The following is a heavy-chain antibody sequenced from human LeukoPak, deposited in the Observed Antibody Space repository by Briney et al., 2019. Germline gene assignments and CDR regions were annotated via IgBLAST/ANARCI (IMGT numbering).Heavy chain of an antibody. Sequence: PGGSLRLSCAASGFAFSSYWMSWVRQAPGKGLEWVANIRPDGSEKDYVDSVKGRFTISRDNAKNSLYLQMNSLRVEDTAVYYCASRVGNARFDYWGRGTLVTVSS. J-gene: IGHJ4*02. V-gene: IGHV3-7*02. CDR1: GFAFSSYW. CDR3: ASRVGNARFDY. CDR2: IRPDGSEK. D-gene: IGHD1-1*01.